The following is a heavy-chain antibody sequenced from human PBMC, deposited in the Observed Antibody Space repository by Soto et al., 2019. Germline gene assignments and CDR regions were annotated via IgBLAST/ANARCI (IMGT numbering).Heavy chain of an antibody. V-gene: IGHV3-64D*08. Sequence: GGSLRLSCSASGFTFSSYTMHWVRQAPGKGLEYVSAISSNGGSTYYADSVKGRFTISRDNSKNTLYLHMSSLRAEDTAVYYCVKDRKSALGARFDYWGQGMVVTVSS. D-gene: IGHD1-26*01. CDR3: VKDRKSALGARFDY. J-gene: IGHJ4*02. CDR2: ISSNGGST. CDR1: GFTFSSYT.